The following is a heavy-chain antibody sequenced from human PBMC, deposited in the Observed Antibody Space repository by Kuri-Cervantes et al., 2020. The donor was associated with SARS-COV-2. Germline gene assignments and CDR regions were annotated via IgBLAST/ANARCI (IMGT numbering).Heavy chain of an antibody. CDR2: IIPIFGTA. V-gene: IGHV1-69*13. CDR3: ARGSTSLGALDF. CDR1: GGTFSSYS. Sequence: SVKVSCKASGGTFSSYSVNWVRQAPGQGLEWMGGIIPIFGTANYAQKFQGRVAIIADESTSTAYMELSSLRSEDTAVYYCARGSTSLGALDFWGQGTLVTVSS. D-gene: IGHD5/OR15-5a*01. J-gene: IGHJ4*02.